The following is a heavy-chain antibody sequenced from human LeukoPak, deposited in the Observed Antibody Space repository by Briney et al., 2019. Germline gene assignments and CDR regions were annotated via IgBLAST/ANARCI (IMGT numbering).Heavy chain of an antibody. CDR2: IYTSGST. CDR1: GGSISSYY. V-gene: IGHV4-4*09. D-gene: IGHD3-10*01. CDR3: ARTIAYYYYYYMDD. J-gene: IGHJ6*03. Sequence: PSKTLSLTCTVSGGSISSYYWSWIRQPPGKGLEWIGYIYTSGSTNYNPSLKSRVTISVDTSKNQFSLKLSSVTAADTAVYYCARTIAYYYYYYMDDWGKGTTVTVSS.